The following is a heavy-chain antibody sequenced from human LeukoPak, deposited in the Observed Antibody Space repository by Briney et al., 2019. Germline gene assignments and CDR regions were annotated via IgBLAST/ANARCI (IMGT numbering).Heavy chain of an antibody. CDR2: IKSDGSST. J-gene: IGHJ6*03. V-gene: IGHV3-74*01. CDR3: ARGGAYYDFWSGYYTDYYYYYMDV. Sequence: GGSLRLSCAASGFTFSSYWMHWVRQAPGKGLVWVSRIKSDGSSTSYADSVKGRFTISRDNAKNTLYLQMNSLRAEDTAVYYCARGGAYYDFWSGYYTDYYYYYMDVWGKGTTVTVSS. CDR1: GFTFSSYW. D-gene: IGHD3-3*01.